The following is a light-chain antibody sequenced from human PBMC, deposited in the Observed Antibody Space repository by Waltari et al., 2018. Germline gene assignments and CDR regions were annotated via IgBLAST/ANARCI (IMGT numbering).Light chain of an antibody. CDR1: QLEDQS. V-gene: IGLV3-1*01. J-gene: IGLJ3*02. Sequence: SYDLTQSPSVSVSPGQTARITCYGDQLEDQSANWYQQKEGQSPVFVIYQHTKRPVRIPGRFSGSSSGNTATLTISGTQSLDEADYFCQVWDTTTAVFGGGTKVTVL. CDR2: QHT. CDR3: QVWDTTTAV.